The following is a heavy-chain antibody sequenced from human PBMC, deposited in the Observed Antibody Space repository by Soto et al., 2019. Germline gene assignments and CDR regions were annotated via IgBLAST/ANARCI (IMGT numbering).Heavy chain of an antibody. J-gene: IGHJ5*02. CDR2: IIPIFGTA. D-gene: IGHD2-15*01. CDR3: ARGLLRPNWFDP. V-gene: IGHV1-69*06. CDR1: GGTFSSYA. Sequence: ASVKVSCKASGGTFSSYAISWVRQAPGQGLEWMGGIIPIFGTANYAQKFQGRVTITADKSTSTAYMELSSLRSEDTAVYYCARGLLRPNWFDPWGQGTLVTVSS.